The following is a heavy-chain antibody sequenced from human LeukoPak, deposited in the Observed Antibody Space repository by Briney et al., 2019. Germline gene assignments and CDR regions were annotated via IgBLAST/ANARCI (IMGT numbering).Heavy chain of an antibody. Sequence: SETLSLTCTVSGGSISSSSYYWGWIRQPPGKGLEWIGSIYYSGSTYYNPSLKSRVTISVDTSKNQFSLKLSSVTAADTAVYYCARQGDSSGYNDYWGQGTLVTVSS. CDR3: ARQGDSSGYNDY. D-gene: IGHD3-22*01. CDR2: IYYSGST. J-gene: IGHJ4*02. V-gene: IGHV4-39*01. CDR1: GGSISSSSYY.